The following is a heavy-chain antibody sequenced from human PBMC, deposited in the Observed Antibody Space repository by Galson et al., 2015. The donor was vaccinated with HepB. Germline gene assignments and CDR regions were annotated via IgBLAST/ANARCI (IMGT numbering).Heavy chain of an antibody. D-gene: IGHD7-27*01. Sequence: SLRLSCAASGFTFSNYGMHWVRQAPGKGLEWLAVIWYDGSNQYYADSVKGRFTISRDNSKSTLYLQMTSLKTEDTAVYFCTAQKLGRGAFDIWGQGTMVTVSS. CDR2: IWYDGSNQ. V-gene: IGHV3-33*01. CDR1: GFTFSNYG. J-gene: IGHJ3*02. CDR3: TAQKLGRGAFDI.